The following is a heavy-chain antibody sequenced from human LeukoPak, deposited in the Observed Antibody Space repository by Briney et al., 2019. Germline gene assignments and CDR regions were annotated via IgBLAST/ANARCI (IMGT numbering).Heavy chain of an antibody. Sequence: TGGSLRLSCAASGFTFNTYGMSWVRQAPGKGLEGVSGISGSCGATYYADSVKGRFTVSRDDPHNTLYLQMNSVRAEDTAVYFCARGGVDHYGSGTYYLMYYFDHWGQGALVTVSS. CDR3: ARGGVDHYGSGTYYLMYYFDH. J-gene: IGHJ4*02. V-gene: IGHV3-23*01. D-gene: IGHD3-10*01. CDR2: ISGSCGAT. CDR1: GFTFNTYG.